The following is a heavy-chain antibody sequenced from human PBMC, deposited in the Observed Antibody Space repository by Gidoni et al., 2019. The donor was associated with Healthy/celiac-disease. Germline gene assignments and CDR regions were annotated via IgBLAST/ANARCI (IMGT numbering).Heavy chain of an antibody. CDR2: ISSSSSYI. V-gene: IGHV3-21*01. Sequence: EVQLVESVGGLVKPGGSLRLSCAGSGFPFSSYSMNWGRQAPGKGLDGVSSISSSSSYIYYADSVKGRFTISRDNAKNSLYLQMNSLRAEDTAVYYCASYGDYVPPYYYYYMDVWGKGTTVTVSS. CDR3: ASYGDYVPPYYYYYMDV. J-gene: IGHJ6*03. D-gene: IGHD4-17*01. CDR1: GFPFSSYS.